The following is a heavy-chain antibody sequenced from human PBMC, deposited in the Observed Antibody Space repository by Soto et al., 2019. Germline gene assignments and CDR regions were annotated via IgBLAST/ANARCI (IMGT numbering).Heavy chain of an antibody. Sequence: EVLLLESGGGLVQPGGSLRLSCAASGFTFSNYAVNWVRQAPGKGLEWVSTIYGGGDGTHYADSVKGRFTISRDNSKNTLYLQMNSLRAEDTAVYYCAKNRGHEPPYYSDSWRQGTLVTVSS. CDR1: GFTFSNYA. J-gene: IGHJ4*02. CDR2: IYGGGDGT. CDR3: AKNRGHEPPYYSDS. V-gene: IGHV3-23*01.